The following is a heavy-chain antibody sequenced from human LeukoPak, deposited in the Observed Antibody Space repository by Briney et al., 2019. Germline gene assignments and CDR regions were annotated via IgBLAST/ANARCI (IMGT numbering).Heavy chain of an antibody. D-gene: IGHD6-19*01. CDR1: GFTFNSFD. V-gene: IGHV3-23*01. CDR2: ISGGDRT. J-gene: IGHJ4*02. Sequence: PGGSLRLSCAASGFTFNSFDMSWVRQAPGKGLEWVSAISGGDRTYYADSVKGRFSISRDNSKNTLNLQMNSLRAEDTALYYCAKVRGSSGWINDYWGQGTLVTVSS. CDR3: AKVRGSSGWINDY.